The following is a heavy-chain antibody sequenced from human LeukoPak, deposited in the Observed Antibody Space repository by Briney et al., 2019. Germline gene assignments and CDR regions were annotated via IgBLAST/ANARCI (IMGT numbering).Heavy chain of an antibody. CDR2: IRGNGET. J-gene: IGHJ4*02. Sequence: GGSLRLSCAASGLSFSTFAMSWVRQGPARGLEWVSSIRGNGETFYADSVKGRFTPYSDTSRNTVYLQLNNLRAEDTAVYYCAKGGCRGTCNPLAYWGQGALVTVSP. CDR3: AKGGCRGTCNPLAY. CDR1: GLSFSTFA. V-gene: IGHV3-23*01. D-gene: IGHD2-15*01.